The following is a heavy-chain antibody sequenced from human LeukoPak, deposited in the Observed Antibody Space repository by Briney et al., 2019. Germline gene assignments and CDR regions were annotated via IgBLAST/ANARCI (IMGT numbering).Heavy chain of an antibody. CDR2: INHSGST. CDR1: GGSFSGYY. Sequence: ETLSLTCAVYGGSFSGYYWSWIRQPPGKGLEWIGEINHSGSTNYNPSLKSRVTISVDTSKNQFSLKLSSVTAADTAVYYCARIAAADPVAFDIWGQGTMVTVSS. D-gene: IGHD6-13*01. CDR3: ARIAAADPVAFDI. V-gene: IGHV4-34*01. J-gene: IGHJ3*02.